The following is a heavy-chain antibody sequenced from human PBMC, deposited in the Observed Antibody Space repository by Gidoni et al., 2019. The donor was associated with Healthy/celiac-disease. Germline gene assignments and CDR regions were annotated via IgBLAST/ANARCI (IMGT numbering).Heavy chain of an antibody. Sequence: LSCAASGFTFSSYGMHWVRQAPGKGLEWVAVIWYDGSNKYYADSVKGRFTISRDNSKNTLYLQMNSLRAEDTAVYYCARGDRSGWYYFDYWGQGTLVTVSS. D-gene: IGHD6-19*01. CDR3: ARGDRSGWYYFDY. CDR1: GFTFSSYG. CDR2: IWYDGSNK. J-gene: IGHJ4*02. V-gene: IGHV3-33*01.